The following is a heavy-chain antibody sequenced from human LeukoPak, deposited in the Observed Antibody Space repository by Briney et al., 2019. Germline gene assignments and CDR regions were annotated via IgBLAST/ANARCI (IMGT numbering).Heavy chain of an antibody. CDR2: IYYSGST. D-gene: IGHD6-19*01. V-gene: IGHV4-59*01. Sequence: SETLSLTCTVSGGSISIYYWNWIRQPPGKGLEWIGYIYYSGSTNYNPSLKSRVTISVDTSKNQSSLKLSSVTAADTAVYYCARGGWYPESFQHWGQGALVTVSS. J-gene: IGHJ1*01. CDR3: ARGGWYPESFQH. CDR1: GGSISIYY.